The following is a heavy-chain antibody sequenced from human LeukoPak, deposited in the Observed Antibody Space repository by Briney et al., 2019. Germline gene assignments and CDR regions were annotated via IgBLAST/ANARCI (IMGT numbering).Heavy chain of an antibody. V-gene: IGHV4-59*01. Sequence: SETLSLTCTVSGDSIGSSYWSWILQPPGKGLEWIGCIYYIGSTNYNPSLKSRLTISEDLSKNQFSLKLRSLTAADTAVYYCARVPRGYWGSYRYSYYMDVWGEGTTVTVSS. D-gene: IGHD3-16*02. CDR1: GDSIGSSY. J-gene: IGHJ6*03. CDR2: IYYIGST. CDR3: ARVPRGYWGSYRYSYYMDV.